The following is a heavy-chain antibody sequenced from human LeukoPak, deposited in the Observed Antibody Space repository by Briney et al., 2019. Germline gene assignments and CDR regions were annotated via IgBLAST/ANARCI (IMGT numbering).Heavy chain of an antibody. V-gene: IGHV3-33*08. CDR2: IWFDGSNK. CDR1: GFTFSNYK. Sequence: PGGSLRLSCAASGFTFSNYKMNWVRQAPGKGLEWVAVIWFDGSNKYYADSVKGRFTISRDNSKNTLYLQMNSLRAEDTAVYYCARDRDWGCSYCSYWGQGTLVTVSS. D-gene: IGHD7-27*01. J-gene: IGHJ4*02. CDR3: ARDRDWGCSYCSY.